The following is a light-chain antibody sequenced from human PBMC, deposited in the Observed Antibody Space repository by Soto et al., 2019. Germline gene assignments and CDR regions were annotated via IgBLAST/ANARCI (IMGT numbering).Light chain of an antibody. V-gene: IGLV2-14*01. CDR1: SSDVGGYNY. J-gene: IGLJ3*02. Sequence: QSALTQPASVSGSPGQSITISCTGTSSDVGGYNYVSWYQHHPGKAPKLFIYDVSNRPSGVSNRFSGYKSGNTASLTISGLQAEDEADYYCSSYTSRSTWVFGGGTKLTVL. CDR2: DVS. CDR3: SSYTSRSTWV.